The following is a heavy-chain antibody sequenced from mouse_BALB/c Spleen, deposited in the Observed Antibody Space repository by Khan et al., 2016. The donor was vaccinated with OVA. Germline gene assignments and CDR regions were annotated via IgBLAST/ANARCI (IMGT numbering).Heavy chain of an antibody. Sequence: QVQLQQSGAELARPGASVKLFCTASGYTFTDYYINWVKQRTGQGLEWIGEISPGSGDTYYNERVMGKATLTADKSSSTAYMQLSSLTSVASAVYSRARRNYFGNTFAYWGQGTQVTVSA. CDR3: ARRNYFGNTFAY. D-gene: IGHD1-2*01. CDR2: ISPGSGDT. J-gene: IGHJ3*01. CDR1: GYTFTDYY. V-gene: IGHV1-77*01.